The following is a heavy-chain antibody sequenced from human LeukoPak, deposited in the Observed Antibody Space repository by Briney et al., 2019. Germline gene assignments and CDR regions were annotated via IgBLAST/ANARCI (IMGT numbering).Heavy chain of an antibody. CDR2: INHSGST. CDR1: GGSFSGYY. V-gene: IGHV4-34*01. CDR3: ARDSRLVSIDY. Sequence: SETLSLTCAVYGGSFSGYYWSWIRPPPGKGLEWIGEINHSGSTNYNPSLKSRVTISVDTSKNQFSLKLSSVTAADTAVYYCARDSRLVSIDYWGQGTLVTVSS. J-gene: IGHJ4*02. D-gene: IGHD6-6*01.